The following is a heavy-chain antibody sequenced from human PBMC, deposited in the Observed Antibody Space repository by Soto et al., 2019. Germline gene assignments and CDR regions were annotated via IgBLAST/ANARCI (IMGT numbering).Heavy chain of an antibody. CDR1: GYTFTSHA. J-gene: IGHJ4*02. V-gene: IGHV1-3*01. Sequence: QVQLVQSGAEVTKPGASVKVSCKASGYTFTSHAIHWVRQAPGQRLEWMGWINAGNGNTKYSQKFQDRVTMTGDTSASTAYMELSSLRSEDTAVYYCARDTSMVTDFWGQGTLVTVSS. CDR3: ARDTSMVTDF. D-gene: IGHD5-18*01. CDR2: INAGNGNT.